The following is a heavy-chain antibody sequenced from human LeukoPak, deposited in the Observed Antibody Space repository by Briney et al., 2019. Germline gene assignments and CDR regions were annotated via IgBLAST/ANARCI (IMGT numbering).Heavy chain of an antibody. D-gene: IGHD5-24*01. V-gene: IGHV4-59*08. CDR2: IYYSGST. CDR1: GGSISSYY. J-gene: IGHJ4*02. Sequence: SETLSLTCTVSGGSISSYYWSWIRQPPGKGLEWIGYIYYSGSTNYNPSLKSRVTISVDTSKNQFSLRLRSVTAAATAVYYCARPHWDGSILYFDYWGQGTLVTVSS. CDR3: ARPHWDGSILYFDY.